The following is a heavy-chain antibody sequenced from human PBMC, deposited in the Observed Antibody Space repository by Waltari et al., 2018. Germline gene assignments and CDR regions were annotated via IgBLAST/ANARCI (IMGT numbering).Heavy chain of an antibody. CDR1: APKFRTYG. D-gene: IGHD3-3*01. CDR3: AKDPTFWSGYYMRYYGMDV. V-gene: IGHV3-30*18. J-gene: IGHJ6*02. Sequence: QLQVEASGGGVAQAGVSRRPSCSSPAPKFRTYGGSGVRQAPGRGLEWVGLISYDGNDKFYGDSVKGRFILSRDNSKNTIHLQMNSLRTEDTAVYYCAKDPTFWSGYYMRYYGMDVWGRGTTVTVAS. CDR2: ISYDGNDK.